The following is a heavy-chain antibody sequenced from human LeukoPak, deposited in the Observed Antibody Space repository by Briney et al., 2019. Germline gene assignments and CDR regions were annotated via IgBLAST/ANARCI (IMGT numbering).Heavy chain of an antibody. Sequence: GGSLRLSCAASGFAFSGFGTHWVRQAPGKGLEWLAFIKFDGNDKYYADSVKGRFTISRDNVKSTLHLQMNSLRGEDTAVYYCAREGRWLQAHFDSWGQGTLVAVSS. V-gene: IGHV3-30*02. CDR3: AREGRWLQAHFDS. J-gene: IGHJ4*02. CDR1: GFAFSGFG. CDR2: IKFDGNDK. D-gene: IGHD5-24*01.